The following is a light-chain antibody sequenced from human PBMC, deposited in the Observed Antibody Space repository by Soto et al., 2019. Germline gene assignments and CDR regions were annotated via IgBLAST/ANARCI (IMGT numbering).Light chain of an antibody. J-gene: IGLJ1*01. CDR2: SDD. CDR3: AVWDETLIEV. Sequence: QSVLTQPPSASGTPGQTVTISCSGSSSNIGSNSVNWYQQLPGAAPSLLIYSDDQRPSGVPDRFSGSKSGTSASLAISGLQSEDKADYFCAVWDETLIEVFGTGTKLTVL. V-gene: IGLV1-44*01. CDR1: SSNIGSNS.